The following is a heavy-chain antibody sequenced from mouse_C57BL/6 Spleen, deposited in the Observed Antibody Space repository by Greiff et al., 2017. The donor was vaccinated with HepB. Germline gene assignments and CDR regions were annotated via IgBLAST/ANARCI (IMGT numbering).Heavy chain of an antibody. CDR2: IYPRSGNT. Sequence: QVQLQQSGAELARPGASVKLSCKASGYTFTSYGISWVKQRPGQGLEWIGEIYPRSGNTYYNEKFKGKATLTADKSSSTAYMELRSLTSEDSAVYFCARDYGSSYGYWGQGTTLTVSS. J-gene: IGHJ2*01. D-gene: IGHD1-1*01. V-gene: IGHV1-81*01. CDR3: ARDYGSSYGY. CDR1: GYTFTSYG.